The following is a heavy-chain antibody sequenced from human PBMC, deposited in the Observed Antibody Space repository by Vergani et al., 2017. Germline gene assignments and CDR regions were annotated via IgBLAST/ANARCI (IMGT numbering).Heavy chain of an antibody. V-gene: IGHV3-33*01. CDR3: ARDQRWYCSSTSCYRAYYYMDV. Sequence: QVQLVESGGGVVQPGRSLRLSCAASGFTFSSYGMHWVRQAPGKGLEWVAVIWYDGSNKYYADSVKGRFTISRDNSKNTLYLQMNSLRAEDTAVYYCARDQRWYCSSTSCYRAYYYMDVWGKGTTVTVSS. D-gene: IGHD2-2*01. J-gene: IGHJ6*03. CDR2: IWYDGSNK. CDR1: GFTFSSYG.